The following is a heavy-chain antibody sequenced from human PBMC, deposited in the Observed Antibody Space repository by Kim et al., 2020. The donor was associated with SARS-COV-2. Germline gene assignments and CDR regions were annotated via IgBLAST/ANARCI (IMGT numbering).Heavy chain of an antibody. CDR1: GGSISSSSRY. D-gene: IGHD5-18*01. J-gene: IGHJ4*02. V-gene: IGHV4-39*01. CDR2: IYGSGST. CDR3: ARHNPYGYSFGPAGYFDY. Sequence: SETLSLTCAVSGGSISSSSRYWGRNRQGPGQERVWISSIYGSGSTNYNPSLRSRVSISVDTSTNQFSLRLNSVTAADTAVYYCARHNPYGYSFGPAGYFDYWGQGTLVTVSS.